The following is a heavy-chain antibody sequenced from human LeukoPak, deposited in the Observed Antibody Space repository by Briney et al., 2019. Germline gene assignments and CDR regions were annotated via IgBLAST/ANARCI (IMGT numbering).Heavy chain of an antibody. Sequence: GGSLRLSCAASGFTFSSTWRHWVRLVPGKGLVWVSRINSDGSNPTYADSEKGRFTIYRDNAKNTLYLQMSSLSAEDTAVYYCARDWYYAVDYWGQGTLVTVSS. CDR2: INSDGSNP. V-gene: IGHV3-74*01. D-gene: IGHD3-10*01. J-gene: IGHJ4*02. CDR3: ARDWYYAVDY. CDR1: GFTFSSTW.